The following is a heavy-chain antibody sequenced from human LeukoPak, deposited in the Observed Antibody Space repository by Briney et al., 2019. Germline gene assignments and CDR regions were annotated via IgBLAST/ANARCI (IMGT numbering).Heavy chain of an antibody. CDR2: INPNSGGT. CDR1: AYSFTDYY. D-gene: IGHD3-22*01. V-gene: IGHV1-2*06. Sequence: ASVKVSCKASAYSFTDYYIHWVRQAPGQGLEWMGRINPNSGGTDYAQKFQGRVTMTRDTSISTAYMEPSRLRSDDTAVYYCARSSPTYYFDSSGYYYGDYWGQGTLVIVSS. CDR3: ARSSPTYYFDSSGYYYGDY. J-gene: IGHJ4*02.